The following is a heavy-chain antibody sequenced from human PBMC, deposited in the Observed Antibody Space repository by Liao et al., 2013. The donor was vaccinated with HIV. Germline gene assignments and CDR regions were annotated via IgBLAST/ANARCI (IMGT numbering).Heavy chain of an antibody. V-gene: IGHV4-59*12. D-gene: IGHD6-19*01. J-gene: IGHJ4*02. CDR1: GDSISSYY. CDR3: ARGRAVAGTELDY. Sequence: QVQLQESGPGLVKPSETLSLTCTVSGDSISSYYWNWIRQPPGRGLEWIGYLYYSGSTNYNPSLKSRVTISVDTSKNQFSLKLSSVTAADTAVYYCARGRAVAGTELDYWGQGTLVTVSS. CDR2: LYYSGST.